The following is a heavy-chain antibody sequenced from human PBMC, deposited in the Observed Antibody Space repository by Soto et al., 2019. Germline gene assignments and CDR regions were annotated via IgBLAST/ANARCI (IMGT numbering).Heavy chain of an antibody. J-gene: IGHJ6*02. CDR3: ARDVSLDILTGYRGYYYYYGMDV. V-gene: IGHV1-2*04. CDR2: INPNSGGT. CDR1: GYTFTGYY. Sequence: ASVKVSCKASGYTFTGYYMHWVRQAPGQGLEWMGWINPNSGGTNYAQKFQGWVTMTRETSISTAYMELSRLRSDDTAVYYCARDVSLDILTGYRGYYYYYGMDVWGQGTTVTVSS. D-gene: IGHD3-9*01.